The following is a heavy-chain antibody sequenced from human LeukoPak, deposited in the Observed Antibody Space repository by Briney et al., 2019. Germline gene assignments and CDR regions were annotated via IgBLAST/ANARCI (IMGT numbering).Heavy chain of an antibody. J-gene: IGHJ6*03. CDR3: ARTDFWSGYPPRYYYYMDV. CDR1: GFTFSSYS. D-gene: IGHD3-3*01. V-gene: IGHV3-48*04. Sequence: GSLRLSCAASGFTFSSYSMNWVRQAPGKGLEWVSYISSSSSTIYYADSVKGRFTISRDNAKNSLYLQMNSLRAEDTAVYYCARTDFWSGYPPRYYYYMDVWGKGTTVTVSS. CDR2: ISSSSSTI.